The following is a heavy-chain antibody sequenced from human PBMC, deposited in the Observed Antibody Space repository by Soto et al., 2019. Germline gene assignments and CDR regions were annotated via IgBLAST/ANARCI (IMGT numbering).Heavy chain of an antibody. D-gene: IGHD2-2*01. CDR3: ASVNVVVPAAIDPYYYYGMDV. Sequence: GESLKISCKGSGYSFTSYWISWVRQMPGKGLEWMGRIDPSDSYTNYSPSFQGHVTISADKSISTAYLQWSSLKASDTAMYYCASVNVVVPAAIDPYYYYGMDVWGQGTTVTVSS. J-gene: IGHJ6*02. V-gene: IGHV5-10-1*01. CDR1: GYSFTSYW. CDR2: IDPSDSYT.